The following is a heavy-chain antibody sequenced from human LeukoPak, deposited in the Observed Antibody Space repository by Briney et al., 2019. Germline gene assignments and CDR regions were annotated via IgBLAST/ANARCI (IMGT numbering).Heavy chain of an antibody. CDR3: ARVRFLEWLGFYYYMDV. J-gene: IGHJ6*03. CDR1: GGSFSGYY. D-gene: IGHD3-3*01. CDR2: INHSGST. V-gene: IGHV4-34*01. Sequence: SETLSLTCAVYGGSFSGYYWSWIRQPPGKGLEWIGEINHSGSTNYNPSLKSRVTISVDTSKNQFSLKLSSVTAADTAVYYCARVRFLEWLGFYYYMDVWGKGTTVTASS.